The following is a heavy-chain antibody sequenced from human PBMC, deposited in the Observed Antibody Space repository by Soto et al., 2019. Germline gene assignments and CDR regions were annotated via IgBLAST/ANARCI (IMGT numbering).Heavy chain of an antibody. V-gene: IGHV3-11*01. Sequence: GSLRLSCAASGFTFSDSYMSWIRQAPGKGLEWISYITFSGNTVYYADSLKGRFTISRDNAKNSLYLQMNRLRAEDTAVYYCARYFRGSGRYFFDYWGQGTLVTVSS. D-gene: IGHD6-19*01. CDR2: ITFSGNTV. CDR1: GFTFSDSY. J-gene: IGHJ4*02. CDR3: ARYFRGSGRYFFDY.